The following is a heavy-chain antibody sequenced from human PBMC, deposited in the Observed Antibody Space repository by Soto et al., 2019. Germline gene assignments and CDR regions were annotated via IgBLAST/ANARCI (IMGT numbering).Heavy chain of an antibody. CDR1: GFTFSSYG. J-gene: IGHJ5*02. D-gene: IGHD5-18*01. V-gene: IGHV3-30*03. CDR3: ARALDTTMASKDNWFDP. Sequence: GGSLRLSCAASGFTFSSYGMHWVRQAPGKGLEWVAVISYDGSNKYYADSVKGRFTTSRDNTKNTLDLQVDSLRAEDTAVYYCARALDTTMASKDNWFDPWGQGTLVTVSS. CDR2: ISYDGSNK.